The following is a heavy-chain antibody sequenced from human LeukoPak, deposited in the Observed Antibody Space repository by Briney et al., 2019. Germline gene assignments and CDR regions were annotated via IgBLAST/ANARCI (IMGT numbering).Heavy chain of an antibody. D-gene: IGHD3-22*01. CDR1: GFTFTSSA. CDR2: IVVGSGNT. J-gene: IGHJ4*02. V-gene: IGHV1-58*02. Sequence: SVKVSCKASGFTFTSSAMQWVRQARGQRLEWIGWIVVGSGNTNYAQKFQERVTITRDMSTSTAYMELSSLRSEDTAVYYCAAGALDRSGYLKFDYWGQGTLVTVSP. CDR3: AAGALDRSGYLKFDY.